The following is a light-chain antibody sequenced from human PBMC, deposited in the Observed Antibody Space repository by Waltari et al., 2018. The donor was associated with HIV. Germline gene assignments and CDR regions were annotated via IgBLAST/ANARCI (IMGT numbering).Light chain of an antibody. CDR3: QQYSNWLLT. V-gene: IGKV3-15*01. Sequence: EIMMTQSPATLSVSPGERVTLSCRASQSVNNNLAWYQQKPGQAPRLIYDAASRATGIPARFSGSGSGTEFTLTISSLQSEDFAVYFCQQYSNWLLTFGPGTKVDI. CDR2: DAA. J-gene: IGKJ3*01. CDR1: QSVNNN.